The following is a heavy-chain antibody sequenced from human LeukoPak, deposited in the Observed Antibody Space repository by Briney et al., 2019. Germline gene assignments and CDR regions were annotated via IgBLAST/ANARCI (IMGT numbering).Heavy chain of an antibody. V-gene: IGHV1-2*04. D-gene: IGHD3-9*01. Sequence: ASVKVSCKASGYTFTGYYMHWVRQAPGQGLEWMGWINPNSGGTNYAQKFQGWVTMTRDTPISTAYMELSRLRSDDTAVYYCAREGDLYYDILTGYYNAYYFDYWGQGTLVTVSS. J-gene: IGHJ4*02. CDR1: GYTFTGYY. CDR2: INPNSGGT. CDR3: AREGDLYYDILTGYYNAYYFDY.